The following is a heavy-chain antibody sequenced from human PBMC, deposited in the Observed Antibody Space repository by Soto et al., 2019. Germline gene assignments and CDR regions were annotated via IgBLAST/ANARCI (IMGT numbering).Heavy chain of an antibody. CDR2: TYYRSRFFS. V-gene: IGHV6-1*01. D-gene: IGHD3-10*01. CDR3: VRDRYSSSGWFDP. J-gene: IGHJ5*02. Sequence: PSQTLSLTCAISGDSVSSYSAAWNWIRQSPSGGLEWLGRTYYRSRFFSDYAESVKSRIIINPDTSKNQFSLQLKSVTPEDTAVYYCVRDRYSSSGWFDPRGQGTPVTVS. CDR1: GDSVSSYSAA.